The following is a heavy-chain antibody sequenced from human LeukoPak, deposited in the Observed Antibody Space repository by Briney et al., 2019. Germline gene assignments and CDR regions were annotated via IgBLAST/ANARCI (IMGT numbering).Heavy chain of an antibody. CDR2: ISHDETNK. J-gene: IGHJ4*02. CDR1: GLRFSGFV. V-gene: IGHV3-30*03. CDR3: VRDSGGSLFDF. D-gene: IGHD2-15*01. Sequence: GGSLRLSCAASGLRFSGFVMHWVRQAPGKGLEWVALISHDETNKYYGDSVRGRFTISRDNSQNTLFLQMNSLGGDDTAVYYCVRDSGGSLFDFWGQGTLVTVSS.